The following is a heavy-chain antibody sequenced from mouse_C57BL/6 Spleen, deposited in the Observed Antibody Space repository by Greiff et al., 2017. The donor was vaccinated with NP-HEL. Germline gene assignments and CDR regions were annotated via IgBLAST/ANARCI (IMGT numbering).Heavy chain of an antibody. CDR2: INPNNGGT. CDR1: GYTFTDYN. CDR3: ARDYGDAMDY. J-gene: IGHJ4*01. Sequence: EVKVVESGPELVKPGASVKIPCKASGYTFTDYNMDWVKQSHGKSLEWIGDINPNNGGTIYNQKFKGKATLTVDKSSSTAYMELRSLTSEDTAVYYCARDYGDAMDYWGQGTSVTVSS. D-gene: IGHD1-1*02. V-gene: IGHV1-18*01.